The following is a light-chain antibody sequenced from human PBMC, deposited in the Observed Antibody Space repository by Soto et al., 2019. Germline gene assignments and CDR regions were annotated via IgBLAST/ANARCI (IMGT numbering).Light chain of an antibody. J-gene: IGLJ1*01. Sequence: CTGTSSDVGGYNYVSWYQQHPGKAPKLMIYEVSNRPSGVSNRFSGSKSGNTASLTISGHQAEDEADYYCCSYTSSSTLVFGTGTNVTVL. CDR2: EVS. V-gene: IGLV2-14*01. CDR3: CSYTSSSTLV. CDR1: SSDVGGYNY.